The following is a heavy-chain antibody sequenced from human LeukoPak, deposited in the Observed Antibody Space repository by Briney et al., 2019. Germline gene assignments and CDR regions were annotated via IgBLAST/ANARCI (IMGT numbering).Heavy chain of an antibody. CDR1: GFTFSSYA. J-gene: IGHJ3*01. D-gene: IGHD3-10*01. Sequence: GGSLRLSCSASGFTFSSYAMHWVRQAPGKGLEYVSAITSNGGTTYYADSVKGRVTISRDNAKNSLYLQMNGLRAEDTVVHYWARGRSITLLRGVAMSDGFDVWGQGAMVTVSS. V-gene: IGHV3-64*04. CDR2: ITSNGGTT. CDR3: ARGRSITLLRGVAMSDGFDV.